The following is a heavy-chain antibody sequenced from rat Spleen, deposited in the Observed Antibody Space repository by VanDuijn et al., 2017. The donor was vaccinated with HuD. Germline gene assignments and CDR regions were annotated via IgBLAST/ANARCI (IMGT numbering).Heavy chain of an antibody. CDR3: ARRHYGYTDYFDY. CDR2: IIYDGSST. V-gene: IGHV5-17*01. Sequence: EVQLVESDGGLVQPGRSLKLSCAASGFTFSDYGMAWVRQAPTKGLEWVATIIYDGSSTYYRDSVKGRFTLSRDNAKSTLYLQMDSLRSEDTATYYCARRHYGYTDYFDYWGQGVMVPVSS. CDR1: GFTFSDYG. J-gene: IGHJ2*01. D-gene: IGHD1-11*01.